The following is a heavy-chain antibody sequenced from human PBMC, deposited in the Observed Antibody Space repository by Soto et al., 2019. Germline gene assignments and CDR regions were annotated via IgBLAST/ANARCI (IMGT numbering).Heavy chain of an antibody. D-gene: IGHD6-19*01. CDR2: IRQDGSDK. J-gene: IGHJ4*02. Sequence: EVQLVESGGGLVQPGGSLRLSCAASGFTFSSYWMSWVRQAPGKGLEWVANIRQDGSDKYYVDSVKRRFTISRDNSKNSLYLQMKSLRAEDTAIYYCASPQQWLGQRGDFDYWGQGTLVTVSS. V-gene: IGHV3-7*05. CDR3: ASPQQWLGQRGDFDY. CDR1: GFTFSSYW.